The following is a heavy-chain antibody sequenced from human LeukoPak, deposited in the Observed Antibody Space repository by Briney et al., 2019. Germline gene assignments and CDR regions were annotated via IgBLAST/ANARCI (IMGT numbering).Heavy chain of an antibody. D-gene: IGHD1-26*01. V-gene: IGHV4-34*01. Sequence: SETLSLTCAVYGGSLSGYYWSWIRQPPGKGLEWIGEINHSESFNYNSSLKSRVTISVDTSKNQFSLKLSSVTAADTAVYYCARGLVGTRRYFDYWGQGTLVTVSS. CDR3: ARGLVGTRRYFDY. CDR1: GGSLSGYY. CDR2: INHSESF. J-gene: IGHJ4*02.